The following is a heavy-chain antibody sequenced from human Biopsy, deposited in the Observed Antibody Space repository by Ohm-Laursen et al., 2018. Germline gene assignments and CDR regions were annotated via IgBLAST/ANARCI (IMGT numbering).Heavy chain of an antibody. CDR3: TRDTTYYAGTTYYDALDV. CDR1: GFTFSTYW. Sequence: PLRLSCSASGFTFSTYWMTWVRQAPGKGLEWVANIKRDGSQSNHADSVKGRFTISRDNAKNSLYLQMNSLRAEDTAVYYCTRDTTYYAGTTYYDALDVWGQGTTVTVSS. V-gene: IGHV3-7*01. D-gene: IGHD2/OR15-2a*01. CDR2: IKRDGSQS. J-gene: IGHJ3*01.